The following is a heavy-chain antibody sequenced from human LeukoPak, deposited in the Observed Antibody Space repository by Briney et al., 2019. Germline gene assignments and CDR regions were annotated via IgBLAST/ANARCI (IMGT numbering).Heavy chain of an antibody. J-gene: IGHJ6*04. CDR3: ARNSSDWYGHMDV. CDR1: GYTFTSYG. Sequence: ASVKVSCKASGYTFTSYGISWVRQAPGQGLGWMGWISTYNGYANYAQRLQGRVTMTTETSTSTAYMELRSLRSDDTAVYYCARNSSDWYGHMDVWGKGTTVTVSS. CDR2: ISTYNGYA. V-gene: IGHV1-18*01. D-gene: IGHD6-19*01.